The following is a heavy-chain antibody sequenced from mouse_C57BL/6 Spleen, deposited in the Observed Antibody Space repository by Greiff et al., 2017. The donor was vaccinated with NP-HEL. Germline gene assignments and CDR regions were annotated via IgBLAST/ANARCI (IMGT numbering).Heavy chain of an antibody. V-gene: IGHV1-82*01. CDR2: IYPGDGDT. J-gene: IGHJ3*01. CDR3: AREQNYYGSSYTWFAY. D-gene: IGHD1-1*01. CDR1: GYAFSSSW. Sequence: VQLQQSGPELVKPGASVKISCKASGYAFSSSWMNWVKQRPGKGLEWIGRIYPGDGDTNYNGKFKGKATLTADKSSSTAYMQLSSLTSEDSAVYFCAREQNYYGSSYTWFAYWGQGTLVTVSA.